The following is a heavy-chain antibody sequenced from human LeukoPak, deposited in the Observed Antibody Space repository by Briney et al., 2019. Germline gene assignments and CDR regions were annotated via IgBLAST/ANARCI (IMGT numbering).Heavy chain of an antibody. Sequence: PSETLSLTCTVSGGSISSYYWSWIRQPPGKGLEWIGYILNIGSTNYNPSLESRVTISLDTSKNQFSLKLSSVTAADTAVYYCARHVTVASRGFDYWGQGTLVTVSS. CDR2: ILNIGST. J-gene: IGHJ4*02. V-gene: IGHV4-59*08. D-gene: IGHD5-12*01. CDR1: GGSISSYY. CDR3: ARHVTVASRGFDY.